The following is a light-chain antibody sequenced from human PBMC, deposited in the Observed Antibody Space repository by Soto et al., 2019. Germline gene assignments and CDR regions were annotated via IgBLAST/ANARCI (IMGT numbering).Light chain of an antibody. CDR1: SSDIGGYSY. Sequence: QSALTQPASVSGSPGQSITISCTGTSSDIGGYSYVSWYQQHPGKAPKLMIYDVSNRPSGVSTRFSGSKSGNTASLTISGLQAEDEADYYYSSYTSSTTLLFGGGTQLTVL. CDR2: DVS. J-gene: IGLJ7*01. CDR3: SSYTSSTTLL. V-gene: IGLV2-14*03.